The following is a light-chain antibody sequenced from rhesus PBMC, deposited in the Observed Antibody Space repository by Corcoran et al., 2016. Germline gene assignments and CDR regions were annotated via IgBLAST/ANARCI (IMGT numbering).Light chain of an antibody. CDR1: QGITND. CDR3: QHYYSTPYS. V-gene: IGKV1-25*01. J-gene: IGKJ2*01. CDR2: EAS. Sequence: DIQMTQSPSSLSASVGDRVTITCRASQGITNDLAWYQQKPGETPKLRIYEASSLQSGIPSRFSGSGSGTDFTLTISSLQSEDFATYYCQHYYSTPYSFGQGTKVEIK.